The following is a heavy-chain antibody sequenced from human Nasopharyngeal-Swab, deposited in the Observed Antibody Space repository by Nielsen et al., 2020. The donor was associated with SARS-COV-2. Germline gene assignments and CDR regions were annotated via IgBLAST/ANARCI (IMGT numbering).Heavy chain of an antibody. D-gene: IGHD5-18*01. J-gene: IGHJ4*02. CDR2: ISSSGSTI. CDR3: AKDQEIQLWFFSSDVGFDY. V-gene: IGHV3-48*03. CDR1: GFTFSSYE. Sequence: GESLKISCAASGFTFSSYEMNWVRQAPGKGLEWVSYISSSGSTIYYADSVKGRFTISRDNAKNSLYLQMNSLRAEDTAVYYCAKDQEIQLWFFSSDVGFDYWGQGTLVTVSS.